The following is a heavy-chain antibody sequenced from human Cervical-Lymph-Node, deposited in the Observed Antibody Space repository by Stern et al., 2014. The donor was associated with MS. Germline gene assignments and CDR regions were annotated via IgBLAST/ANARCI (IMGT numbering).Heavy chain of an antibody. V-gene: IGHV1-18*01. Sequence: VQLVQSGAEVKKPGASVKVSCKASGYTFTNYAISWVRQAPGQGLEWMGWIGNNHGKTIYTQRFKGQVTLATDTDTRHRYMGTRSLRSDYTAMYYCRAGADAFDVWGQGTMVTVSS. D-gene: IGHD6-13*01. CDR3: RAGADAFDV. CDR2: IGNNHGKT. CDR1: GYTFTNYA. J-gene: IGHJ3*01.